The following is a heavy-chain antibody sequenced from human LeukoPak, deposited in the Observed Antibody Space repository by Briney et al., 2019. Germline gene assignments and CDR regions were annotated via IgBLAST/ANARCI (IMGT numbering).Heavy chain of an antibody. V-gene: IGHV3-23*01. CDR2: ISGTGFST. Sequence: QTGGSLRLSCAASGFTFSSYGMHWVRQVPGKGLEWVSSISGTGFSTYYPDSVRGRFTISRDSSTNTLYLQMNSLRAEDTAVYYCARGRSEGSGTYYPSFDDWGQGTLVTVSS. CDR1: GFTFSSYG. D-gene: IGHD3-10*01. J-gene: IGHJ4*02. CDR3: ARGRSEGSGTYYPSFDD.